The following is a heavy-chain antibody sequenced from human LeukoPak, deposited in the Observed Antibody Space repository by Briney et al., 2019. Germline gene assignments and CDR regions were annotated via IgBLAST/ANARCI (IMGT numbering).Heavy chain of an antibody. J-gene: IGHJ4*02. D-gene: IGHD5-18*01. Sequence: SETLSLTCTVSGGSISSYYWSWIRQPPGKGLEWIGYIYYSGSTNYNPSLKSRVTISVDTSKNQFSLKLSSVTAADTAVYYCVRALFLGQLWLFDYWGQGTLVTVSS. CDR2: IYYSGST. V-gene: IGHV4-59*01. CDR1: GGSISSYY. CDR3: VRALFLGQLWLFDY.